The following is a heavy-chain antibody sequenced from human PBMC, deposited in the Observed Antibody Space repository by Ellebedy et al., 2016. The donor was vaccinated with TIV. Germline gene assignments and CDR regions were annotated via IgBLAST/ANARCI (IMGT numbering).Heavy chain of an antibody. D-gene: IGHD3-9*01. CDR3: AKVLGTYYDILTGPGGLIDY. CDR1: GFTFSSYS. V-gene: IGHV3-21*01. Sequence: GESLKISXAASGFTFSSYSMNWVRQAPGKGLEWVSSISSSSSYIYYADSVKGRFTISRDNAKNSLYLQMNSLRAEDTAVYYCAKVLGTYYDILTGPGGLIDYWGQGTLVTVSS. CDR2: ISSSSSYI. J-gene: IGHJ4*02.